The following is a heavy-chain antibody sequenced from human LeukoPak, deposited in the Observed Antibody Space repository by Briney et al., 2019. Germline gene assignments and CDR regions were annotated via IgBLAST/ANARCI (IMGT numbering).Heavy chain of an antibody. Sequence: PSETLSLTCAVYGGSFSGYYWSWIRQPPGKGLEWIGEINHSGSTNYNPSLKSRVTISVDPSKNQFSLKLSSVTAADTAVYYCAREVPAAPTLYYYYYMDVWGKGTTVTVSS. D-gene: IGHD2-2*01. CDR2: INHSGST. J-gene: IGHJ6*03. CDR1: GGSFSGYY. V-gene: IGHV4-34*01. CDR3: AREVPAAPTLYYYYYMDV.